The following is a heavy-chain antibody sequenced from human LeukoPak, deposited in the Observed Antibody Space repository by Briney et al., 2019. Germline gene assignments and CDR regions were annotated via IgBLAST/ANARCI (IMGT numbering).Heavy chain of an antibody. Sequence: ASVKVSCKASGYTFTSYGISWVRQAPGQGLEWMGWISAYNGNTNHAQKLQGRVTMTTDTSTSTAYMELSRLRSDDTAVYYCARDFTGTWIQLWLPYYYYYMDVWGKGTTVTVSS. V-gene: IGHV1-18*01. J-gene: IGHJ6*03. CDR3: ARDFTGTWIQLWLPYYYYYMDV. D-gene: IGHD5-18*01. CDR1: GYTFTSYG. CDR2: ISAYNGNT.